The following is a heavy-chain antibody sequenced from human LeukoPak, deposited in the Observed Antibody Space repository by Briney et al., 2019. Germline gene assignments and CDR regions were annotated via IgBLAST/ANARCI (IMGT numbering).Heavy chain of an antibody. CDR2: ISSSGSTI. D-gene: IGHD2-8*02. Sequence: PGGSLRLSCAASGFTFSSYEMNWVRQAPGKGLEWVSYISSSGSTIYYADSVKGRFTISRDNSKNTLYLQMNSLRVEDTAVYYCAKDVIHWSFDHWGQGTLVTVSS. CDR3: AKDVIHWSFDH. CDR1: GFTFSSYE. J-gene: IGHJ4*02. V-gene: IGHV3-48*03.